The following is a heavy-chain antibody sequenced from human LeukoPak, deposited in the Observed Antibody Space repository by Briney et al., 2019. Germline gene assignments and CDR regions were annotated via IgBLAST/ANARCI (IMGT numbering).Heavy chain of an antibody. D-gene: IGHD1-26*01. V-gene: IGHV1-8*02. Sequence: ASVKVSCKASGGTFSSYAISWVRQATGQGLEWMGWLNTKSGDRGYAPKFQGRVTMARDTSISTAYMDLTDLRSEDTAVYYCARVVGAIDFWGQGTLVTVSS. J-gene: IGHJ4*02. CDR3: ARVVGAIDF. CDR2: LNTKSGDR. CDR1: GGTFSSYA.